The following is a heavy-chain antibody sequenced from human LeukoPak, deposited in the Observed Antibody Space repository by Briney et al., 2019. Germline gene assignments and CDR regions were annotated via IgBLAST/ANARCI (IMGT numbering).Heavy chain of an antibody. D-gene: IGHD3-3*01. J-gene: IGHJ3*02. Sequence: PSETLSLTCTVSGGSISSYYWSWIRQPPGKGLEWIGYIYYSGSTNYNPSLKSRVTISVDTSKNQFSLKLSSVTAADTAVYYCARDSGIRFLWGAFDIWGQGTMVTVSS. CDR2: IYYSGST. CDR3: ARDSGIRFLWGAFDI. V-gene: IGHV4-59*01. CDR1: GGSISSYY.